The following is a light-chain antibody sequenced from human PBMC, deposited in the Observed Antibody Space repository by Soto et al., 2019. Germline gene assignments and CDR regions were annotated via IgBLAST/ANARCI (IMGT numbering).Light chain of an antibody. Sequence: IQLTQSPSSLSASVGDRVTITCRASQDISSFLAWYQQKPGKAPKLLIFAASTLQSGVPSRFSGSGSGTDFTLTISSLQPEDFATYYCQQTESYPSTFGGRPKVHIK. V-gene: IGKV1-9*01. CDR2: AAS. CDR3: QQTESYPST. J-gene: IGKJ4*01. CDR1: QDISSF.